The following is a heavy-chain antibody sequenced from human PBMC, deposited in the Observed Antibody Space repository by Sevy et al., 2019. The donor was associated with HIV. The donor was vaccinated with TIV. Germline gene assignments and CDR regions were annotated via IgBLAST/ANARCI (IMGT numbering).Heavy chain of an antibody. CDR3: VRGKEVESSILDA. D-gene: IGHD1-1*01. J-gene: IGHJ5*02. Sequence: GGSLRLSCVASGFNFRNFWMSWVRQAPGKGLECVADIKQDGSEAYYVDSVKGRFTISRDNAKNSLYLQMNSLRDEDTAMYFCVRGKEVESSILDAWGQGTPVTVSS. V-gene: IGHV3-7*03. CDR2: IKQDGSEA. CDR1: GFNFRNFW.